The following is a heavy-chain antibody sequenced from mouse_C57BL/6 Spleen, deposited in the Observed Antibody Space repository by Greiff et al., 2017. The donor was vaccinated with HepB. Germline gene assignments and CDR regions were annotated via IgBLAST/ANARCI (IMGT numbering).Heavy chain of an antibody. D-gene: IGHD2-5*01. CDR1: GYTFTSYW. J-gene: IGHJ3*01. Sequence: QVQLQQPGAELVKPGASVKLSCKASGYTFTSYWMQWVKQRPGQGLEWIGEIDPSDSYTNYNQKFKGKATWTVDTSASTAYMQLSSLTSEDSAVYYCARGSNPDYWGQGTLVTVSA. CDR2: IDPSDSYT. V-gene: IGHV1-50*01. CDR3: ARGSNPDY.